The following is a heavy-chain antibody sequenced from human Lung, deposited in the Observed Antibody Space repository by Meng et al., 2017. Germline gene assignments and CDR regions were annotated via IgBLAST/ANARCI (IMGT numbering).Heavy chain of an antibody. CDR3: AKYSYGLGDYFDN. CDR2: IYHSGST. Sequence: QGQVQESGPGLVKPSGTLSLTCAVSGGSISSDNWWSWVRQPPGKGLEWIGEIYHSGSTNYNPSLKSRITISVDKPKNQFSLTLSSVTAADTAVYYCAKYSYGLGDYFDNWGQGALVTVSS. J-gene: IGHJ4*02. CDR1: GGSISSDNW. D-gene: IGHD5-18*01. V-gene: IGHV4-4*02.